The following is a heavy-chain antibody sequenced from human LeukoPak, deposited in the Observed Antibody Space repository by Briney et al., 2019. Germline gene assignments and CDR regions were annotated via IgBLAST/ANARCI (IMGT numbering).Heavy chain of an antibody. J-gene: IGHJ4*02. CDR1: GFTFSSYS. CDR2: ISSSSSYI. Sequence: GGSLRLSCAASGFTFSSYSMNWVRQAPGKGLEWVSSISSSSSYIYYADSVKGRFTISRDNAKNSLYLQMNSLRAEDTAVYYCARDFSGSHFALRSGSYQDYWGQGTLVTVSS. CDR3: ARDFSGSHFALRSGSYQDY. D-gene: IGHD3-10*01. V-gene: IGHV3-21*01.